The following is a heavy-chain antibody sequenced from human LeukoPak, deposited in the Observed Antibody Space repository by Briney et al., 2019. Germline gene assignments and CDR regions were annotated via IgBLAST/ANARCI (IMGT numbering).Heavy chain of an antibody. CDR2: IWYDGRTQ. CDR1: GFTFSTYG. V-gene: IGHV3-33*01. J-gene: IGHJ4*02. CDR3: ARGEYYHESSGYPNY. D-gene: IGHD3-22*01. Sequence: PGGSLGLSCAASGFTFSTYGMHWVRQAPGKGLEWVAVIWYDGRTQFYAESVKGRFAVSRDNSKNTLYLQMNSLRAEDTAVYHCARGEYYHESSGYPNYWGQGTLVTVSS.